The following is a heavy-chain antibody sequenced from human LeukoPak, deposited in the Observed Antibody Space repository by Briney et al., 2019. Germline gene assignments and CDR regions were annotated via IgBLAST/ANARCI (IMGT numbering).Heavy chain of an antibody. J-gene: IGHJ4*02. V-gene: IGHV3-49*04. D-gene: IGHD3-22*01. CDR1: GFTFGDYA. CDR2: IRSKAYGGTT. Sequence: GGSLRLSCTASGFTFGDYAMSWVRQAPGKGLEWVGFIRSKAYGGTTEYAASVKGRFTISRDDSKSIAYLQMNSLKTEDTAVYHCTSEGRLPRLPTYYYDSSGYYYPSYWGQGTLVTVSS. CDR3: TSEGRLPRLPTYYYDSSGYYYPSY.